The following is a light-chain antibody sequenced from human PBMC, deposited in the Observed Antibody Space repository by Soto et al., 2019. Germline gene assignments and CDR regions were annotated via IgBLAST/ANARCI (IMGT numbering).Light chain of an antibody. CDR3: AAWDDSLRDVV. Sequence: QSVLAQPPSASGTPGQRVTISCSGSSSNIGDNDVFWYQQFPGTAPKLLTYTDNPRPSGVPDRFSDSKSGTSASLAISGLRPEDEADYYCAAWDDSLRDVVFGAGTQLTVL. CDR1: SSNIGDND. J-gene: IGLJ2*01. CDR2: TDN. V-gene: IGLV1-47*02.